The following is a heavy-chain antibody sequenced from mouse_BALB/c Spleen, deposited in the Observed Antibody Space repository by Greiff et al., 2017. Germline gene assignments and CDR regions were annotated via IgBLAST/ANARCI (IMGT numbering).Heavy chain of an antibody. CDR3: ARHTYYGNYGDAMDD. D-gene: IGHD2-10*01. V-gene: IGHV5-6*01. Sequence: DVHLVESGGDLVKPGGSLKLSCAASGFTFSSYGMSWVRQTPDKRLEWVATISSGGSYTYYPDSVKGRFTISRDNAKNTLYLQMSSLKSEDTAMYYCARHTYYGNYGDAMDDWGQGTSVTVSS. CDR2: ISSGGSYT. CDR1: GFTFSSYG. J-gene: IGHJ4*01.